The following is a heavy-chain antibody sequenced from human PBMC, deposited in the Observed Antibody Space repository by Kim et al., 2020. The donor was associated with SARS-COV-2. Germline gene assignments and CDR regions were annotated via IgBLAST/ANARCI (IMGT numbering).Heavy chain of an antibody. CDR3: VIDLNDEADDY. CDR2: GSP. D-gene: IGHD1-1*01. V-gene: IGHV1-46*01. J-gene: IGHJ4*02. Sequence: GSPFYAPSLQGRVSLTRDTSTSTFYMELSSLRSEDTAVYYCVIDLNDEADDYWGQGTLVTVSS.